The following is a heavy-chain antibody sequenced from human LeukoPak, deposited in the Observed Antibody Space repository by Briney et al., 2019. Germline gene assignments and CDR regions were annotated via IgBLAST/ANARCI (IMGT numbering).Heavy chain of an antibody. J-gene: IGHJ5*01. Sequence: SETLSHTCTVSGGSISSSSYYWGWTRQPPGKGLEWIGSIYYSGRAYYNPSLKSRVTMSVDTPKNQFSLKLSSVTAADTAVYFCARDGVPGDSGGWFDSWGQGTLATVSS. CDR1: GGSISSSSYY. V-gene: IGHV4-39*07. CDR2: IYYSGRA. D-gene: IGHD3-10*01. CDR3: ARDGVPGDSGGWFDS.